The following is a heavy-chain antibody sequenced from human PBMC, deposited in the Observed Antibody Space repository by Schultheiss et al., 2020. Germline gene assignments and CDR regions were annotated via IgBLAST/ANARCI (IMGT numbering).Heavy chain of an antibody. J-gene: IGHJ5*02. CDR2: IYYSGST. Sequence: SETLSLTCTVSGGSISSGGYYWSWIRQPPGKGLECIGYIYYSGSTNYNPSLKSRVTISVDTSKNQFSLKLSSVTAADTAVYYCARVGDIVVVPATSWFDPWGQGTLVTVSA. CDR3: ARVGDIVVVPATSWFDP. V-gene: IGHV4-61*08. D-gene: IGHD2-2*01. CDR1: GGSISSGGYY.